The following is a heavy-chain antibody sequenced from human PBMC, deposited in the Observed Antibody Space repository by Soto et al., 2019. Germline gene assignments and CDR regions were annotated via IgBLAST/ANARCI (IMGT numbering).Heavy chain of an antibody. D-gene: IGHD2-8*02. CDR1: GFNFISYD. Sequence: PGESLRLSCAASGFNFISYDIHWVRQATGKGLEWVSGIGTAGDTYYPGAVEGRFIMSRENAENSVYLEMNSLRPGDTAVYYCARGVLGPGDYYYGMDVWGQGTTVTVSS. J-gene: IGHJ6*02. CDR3: ARGVLGPGDYYYGMDV. V-gene: IGHV3-13*01. CDR2: IGTAGDT.